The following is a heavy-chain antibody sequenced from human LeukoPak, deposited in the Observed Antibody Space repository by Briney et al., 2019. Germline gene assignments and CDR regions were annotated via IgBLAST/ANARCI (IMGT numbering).Heavy chain of an antibody. D-gene: IGHD6-19*01. V-gene: IGHV3-64*04. CDR3: AKDRYNSAWYDLGY. Sequence: PGGSLRLSCSASGFIFSNYGMYWVRQAPGKGLEFVSAISSDGDNTFYADSVKGRFTISRDNSKNTLFLLLDSLRAEDTAVYYCAKDRYNSAWYDLGYWGQGALVTVSS. CDR1: GFIFSNYG. J-gene: IGHJ4*02. CDR2: ISSDGDNT.